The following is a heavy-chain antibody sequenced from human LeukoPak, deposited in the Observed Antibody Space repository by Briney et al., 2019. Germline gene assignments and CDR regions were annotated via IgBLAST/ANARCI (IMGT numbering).Heavy chain of an antibody. D-gene: IGHD3-10*01. CDR2: IYTSGST. Sequence: DPSETLSLTCTVSGGSISSYYWSWIRQPAGKGLEWIGRIYTSGSTNYNPSLESRVTISVDTSKNQFSLKVSSVTAADTAVYYCARDLWGSGIDYWGQGTLVTVSS. J-gene: IGHJ4*02. V-gene: IGHV4-4*07. CDR3: ARDLWGSGIDY. CDR1: GGSISSYY.